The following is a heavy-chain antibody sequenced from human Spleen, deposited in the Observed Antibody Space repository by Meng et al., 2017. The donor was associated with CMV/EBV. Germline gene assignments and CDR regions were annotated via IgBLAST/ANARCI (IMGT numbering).Heavy chain of an antibody. Sequence: SCAASGFTFSTSWMHWVRQAPGKGLVWVSRIKTDGSSTSYADSVKGRFTISRDNAKNTLYLQMNSLRADDTAVYFCARDPAWTSFDYWGQGALVTVSS. CDR2: IKTDGSST. CDR1: GFTFSTSW. CDR3: ARDPAWTSFDY. D-gene: IGHD1-1*01. V-gene: IGHV3-74*01. J-gene: IGHJ4*02.